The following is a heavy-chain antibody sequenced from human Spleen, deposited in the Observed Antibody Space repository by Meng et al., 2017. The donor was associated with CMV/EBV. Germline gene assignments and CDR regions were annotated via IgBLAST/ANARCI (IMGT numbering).Heavy chain of an antibody. Sequence: GGSLRLSCAASGFTLRIYSMHWVRQAPGKGLEWVAFIRYDGSNKYYADSVKGRFTISRDNSKNTLYLQMNSLRAEDTAVYYCAKIAASDYWGQGTLVTVSS. CDR1: GFTLRIYS. CDR2: IRYDGSNK. J-gene: IGHJ4*02. CDR3: AKIAASDY. D-gene: IGHD6-25*01. V-gene: IGHV3-30*02.